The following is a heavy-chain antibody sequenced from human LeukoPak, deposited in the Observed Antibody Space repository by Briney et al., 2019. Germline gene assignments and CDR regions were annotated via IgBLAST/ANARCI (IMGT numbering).Heavy chain of an antibody. J-gene: IGHJ4*02. V-gene: IGHV5-51*01. D-gene: IGHD5-12*01. CDR2: IYPGDSDT. CDR1: GYSFTNYW. Sequence: GESLKISCQGSGYSFTNYWIGWVRQMPGKGLEWMGIIYPGDSDTRYNPSFQGHVSMSVDKSSNTAYLQWSSLKASDTAIYYCARHAASGYDLPFDYWGQGTLVTVSS. CDR3: ARHAASGYDLPFDY.